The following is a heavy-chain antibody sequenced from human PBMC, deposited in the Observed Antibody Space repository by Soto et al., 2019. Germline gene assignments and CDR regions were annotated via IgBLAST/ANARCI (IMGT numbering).Heavy chain of an antibody. J-gene: IGHJ6*02. CDR2: IYPADSET. CDR3: ARQITAYGMDX. CDR1: GYSFSSYW. Sequence: ESLNISWRGSGYSFSSYWIGWVRQMPGKGLELMVIIYPADSETRYSPSFQGQVTISADKSISTAYLQWSSLKSSDTAMYYCARQITAYGMDXWGQGTKVTVS. D-gene: IGHD3-16*01. V-gene: IGHV5-51*01.